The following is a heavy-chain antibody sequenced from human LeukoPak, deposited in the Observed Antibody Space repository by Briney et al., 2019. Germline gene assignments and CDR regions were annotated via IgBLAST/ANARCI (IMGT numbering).Heavy chain of an antibody. CDR2: ISYHGGNK. D-gene: IGHD6-13*01. CDR1: GFAFSNYG. J-gene: IGHJ4*02. CDR3: VRGAYSSSWLNFDY. V-gene: IGHV3-30*03. Sequence: GRSLRLSCAASGFAFSNYGMHWVRQAPGKGLEWVALISYHGGNKYYGDFVKGRFTISRDNSKNTLYLQMNSLRAEDTAVYYCVRGAYSSSWLNFDYWGQGTLVTVSS.